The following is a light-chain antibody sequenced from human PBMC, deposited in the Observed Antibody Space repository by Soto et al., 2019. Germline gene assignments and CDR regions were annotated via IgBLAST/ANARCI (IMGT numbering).Light chain of an antibody. J-gene: IGKJ1*01. CDR1: QSVSSN. CDR2: GAS. Sequence: EVVVTQSPATLSVSPGERATLSCRASQSVSSNLAWYQQKPGQAPRLLIYGASTRATGIPGRFSGSGSGTDFTLTISRLEPEDFAVYYCQQYGSSWTFGQGTKVDIK. CDR3: QQYGSSWT. V-gene: IGKV3-20*01.